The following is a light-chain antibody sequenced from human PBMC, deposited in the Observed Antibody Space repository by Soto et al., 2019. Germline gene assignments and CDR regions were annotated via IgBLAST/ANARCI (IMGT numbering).Light chain of an antibody. CDR1: QSVSSIY. Sequence: EIVLTQSPGTLSLSLGERATLSCRASQSVSSIYLAWYQQKPGQAPRLLIYGASSRATGIPDRFSGSGSGTDFTLTISRLEPEDFAVYYCQQYGSSPQPITFGQGTRLEIK. CDR2: GAS. V-gene: IGKV3-20*01. J-gene: IGKJ5*01. CDR3: QQYGSSPQPIT.